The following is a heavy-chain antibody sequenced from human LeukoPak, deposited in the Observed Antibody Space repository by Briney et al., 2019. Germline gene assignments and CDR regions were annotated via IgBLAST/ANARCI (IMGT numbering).Heavy chain of an antibody. D-gene: IGHD3-10*01. CDR2: INQDGTVE. Sequence: GGSLRLSCAASGFTISNYWMNWVRQAPGEGLEWVANINQDGTVEHFVDSVKGRFTISRDNAKNSLYLQMNTLRAEDTAVYYCARDCCASGSLDYWGQGALVTVSS. CDR3: ARDCCASGSLDY. V-gene: IGHV3-7*04. CDR1: GFTISNYW. J-gene: IGHJ4*02.